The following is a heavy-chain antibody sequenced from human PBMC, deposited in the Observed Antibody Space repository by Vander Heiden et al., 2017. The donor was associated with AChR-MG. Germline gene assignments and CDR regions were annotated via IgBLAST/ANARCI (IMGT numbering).Heavy chain of an antibody. Sequence: EVQLVESGGALVQPGRSLRLSCAASGLTFDDYAMHWVRQAPGKGLEWVSGISWNSGSIGYADSVKGRFTISRDNAKNSLYLQMNSLRAEDTALYYCAKGNYYDSSGHFDYWGQGTLVTVSS. D-gene: IGHD3-22*01. CDR3: AKGNYYDSSGHFDY. V-gene: IGHV3-9*01. CDR1: GLTFDDYA. CDR2: ISWNSGSI. J-gene: IGHJ4*02.